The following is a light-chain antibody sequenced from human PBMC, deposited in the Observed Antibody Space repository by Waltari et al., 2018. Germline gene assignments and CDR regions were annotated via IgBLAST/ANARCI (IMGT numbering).Light chain of an antibody. V-gene: IGKV3-11*01. CDR2: DAY. CDR3: QQRSNWLPFT. CDR1: QSVSSY. J-gene: IGKJ3*01. Sequence: EIVLTQSPATLSLSPGERATLSCRASQSVSSYLAWYQQKPGQAPRLLIYDAYNRATGIPARFSGSGSGTDFTLTISSLEPEDFAVYYCQQRSNWLPFTFGPGTKVDIK.